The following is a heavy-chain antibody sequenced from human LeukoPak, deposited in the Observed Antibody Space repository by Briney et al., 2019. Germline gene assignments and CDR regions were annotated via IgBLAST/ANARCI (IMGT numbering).Heavy chain of an antibody. CDR3: VRDKDWAFDY. CDR2: ISGSSGTI. J-gene: IGHJ4*02. Sequence: GGSLRLSCVAFGFTFSSYSMNWVRQAPGKGLEWVSYISGSSGTIYYADSVKGRFTISRDNAKNSLYLQMNSLRAEDTAVYYCVRDKDWAFDYWGQGTLISVSS. D-gene: IGHD3-9*01. CDR1: GFTFSSYS. V-gene: IGHV3-48*01.